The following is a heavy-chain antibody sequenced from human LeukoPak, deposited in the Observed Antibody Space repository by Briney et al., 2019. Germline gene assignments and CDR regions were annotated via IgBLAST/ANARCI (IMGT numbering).Heavy chain of an antibody. CDR1: GGSISSSSYY. CDR3: ARIIAARLIRRLAPVAIDY. D-gene: IGHD6-6*01. CDR2: IYYSGST. J-gene: IGHJ4*02. V-gene: IGHV4-39*01. Sequence: SETLSLTCTVSGGSISSSSYYWGWIRQPPGKGLEWIGGIYYSGSTYYNPSLKSRVTISVDTSKNQFSLKLSSVTAADTAVYYCARIIAARLIRRLAPVAIDYWGQGTLVTVSS.